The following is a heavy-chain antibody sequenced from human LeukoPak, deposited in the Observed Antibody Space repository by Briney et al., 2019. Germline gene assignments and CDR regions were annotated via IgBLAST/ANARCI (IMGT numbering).Heavy chain of an antibody. CDR1: GFSGFTFSSYA. J-gene: IGHJ4*02. CDR3: AMSKSGSYSFDY. D-gene: IGHD1-26*01. CDR2: ISGSGGST. Sequence: GGSLRLSCAASGFSGFTFSSYAMSWVRQAPGKGLEWVSDISGSGGSTYYADSVKGRFTISRDNSKNTLNVQMRSLRAEDTSVYDCAMSKSGSYSFDYWGQGTLVTVSS. V-gene: IGHV3-23*01.